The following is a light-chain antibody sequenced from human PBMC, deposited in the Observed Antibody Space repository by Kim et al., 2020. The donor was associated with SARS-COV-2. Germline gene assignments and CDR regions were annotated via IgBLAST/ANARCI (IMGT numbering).Light chain of an antibody. V-gene: IGLV3-1*01. CDR1: RLRDKY. CDR2: QDN. J-gene: IGLJ3*02. CDR3: QAWDRSTAV. Sequence: VAPGQTARLTCAGDRLRDKYVPWNQQKSGQSPVLVVYQDNRRPSGIPERFSGSNSDNTATLTISGTQAMDEAVYHCQAWDRSTAVFGGGTQLTVL.